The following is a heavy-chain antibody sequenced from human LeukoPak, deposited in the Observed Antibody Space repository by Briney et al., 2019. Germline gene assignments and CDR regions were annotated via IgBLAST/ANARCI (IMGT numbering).Heavy chain of an antibody. Sequence: GGSLRLSCAASGFTFSSYEMNWVRQAPGKGLEWVSYISSSGSTIYYADPVKGRFTISRDNAKNSLYLQMNSLRAEDTAVYYCARAQWIQLWSDYWGQGTLVTVSS. D-gene: IGHD5-18*01. CDR3: ARAQWIQLWSDY. V-gene: IGHV3-48*03. CDR1: GFTFSSYE. J-gene: IGHJ4*02. CDR2: ISSSGSTI.